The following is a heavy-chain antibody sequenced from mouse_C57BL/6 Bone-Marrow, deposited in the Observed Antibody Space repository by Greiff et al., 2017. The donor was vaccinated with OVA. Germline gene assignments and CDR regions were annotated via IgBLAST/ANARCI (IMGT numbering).Heavy chain of an antibody. CDR2: IYPRSGNT. V-gene: IGHV1-81*01. Sequence: QVQLQQSGAELARPGASVKLSCKASGYTFTSYGISWVKQRTGQGLEWIGEIYPRSGNTYYNEKFKGKATLTADKSSSTAYMELRSLTSEDSAVYFCARWDGSSYWYFDVGGTGTTVTVSS. D-gene: IGHD1-1*01. CDR3: ARWDGSSYWYFDV. CDR1: GYTFTSYG. J-gene: IGHJ1*03.